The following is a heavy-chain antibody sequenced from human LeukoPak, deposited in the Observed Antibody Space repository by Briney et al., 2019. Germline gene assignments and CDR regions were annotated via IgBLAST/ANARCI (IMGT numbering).Heavy chain of an antibody. Sequence: GGSLRLSCAASGFTFSDYYMSWIRQAPGKGLEWVSYNSSSGSTIYYADSVKGRFTISRDNAKNSLYLQMNSLRAEDTAVYYCARDRGRMVRGVILDYWGQGTLVTVSS. J-gene: IGHJ4*02. CDR3: ARDRGRMVRGVILDY. CDR2: NSSSGSTI. V-gene: IGHV3-11*01. D-gene: IGHD3-10*01. CDR1: GFTFSDYY.